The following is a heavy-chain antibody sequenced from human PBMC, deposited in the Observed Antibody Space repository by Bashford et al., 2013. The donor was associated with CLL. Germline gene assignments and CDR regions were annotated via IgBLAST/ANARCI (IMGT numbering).Heavy chain of an antibody. Sequence: SVKGLPCKGFLEAPSAAMLSAGCDRPLDKGLEWMGGIIPIFGTANYAQKFQGRVTITADESTSTAYMELSSLRSEDTAVYYCARLPKSWHYVVLEWLVRGPYFDYWGPGNPLVTPSPQ. CDR3: ARLPKSWHYVVLEWLVRGPYFDY. J-gene: IGHJ4*03. D-gene: IGHD3-3*01. CDR1: EAPSAAML. V-gene: IGHV1-69*13. CDR2: IIPIFGTA.